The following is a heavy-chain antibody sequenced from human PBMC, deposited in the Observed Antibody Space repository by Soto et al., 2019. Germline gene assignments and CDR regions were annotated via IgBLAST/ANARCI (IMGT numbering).Heavy chain of an antibody. CDR1: GFTFSSYW. CDR2: IKQDGSEK. CDR3: ARMPTVTYTYYYYGMDV. Sequence: EVQLVESGGGLVQPGGSLRLSCAASGFTFSSYWISWVRQAPGKGLEWVANIKQDGSEKYYVDSVKGRFTISRDNAKNSLYLQMNSLRAEDTAVYYCARMPTVTYTYYYYGMDVWGQGTTVTVSS. D-gene: IGHD4-17*01. J-gene: IGHJ6*02. V-gene: IGHV3-7*01.